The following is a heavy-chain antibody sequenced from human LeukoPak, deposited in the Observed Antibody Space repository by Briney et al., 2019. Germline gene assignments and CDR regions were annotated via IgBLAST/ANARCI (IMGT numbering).Heavy chain of an antibody. D-gene: IGHD2-21*02. Sequence: SQTLSLTCTVSGGSISSGDYYWSWIRQPPGKGLEWIGYIYYSGTTNYNPSLESRVTISIDTSKDQFSLKVNSVTAADTAVYYCARLTVGLYFDYWGQGNLVTVSS. V-gene: IGHV4-30-4*01. J-gene: IGHJ4*02. CDR2: IYYSGTT. CDR1: GGSISSGDYY. CDR3: ARLTVGLYFDY.